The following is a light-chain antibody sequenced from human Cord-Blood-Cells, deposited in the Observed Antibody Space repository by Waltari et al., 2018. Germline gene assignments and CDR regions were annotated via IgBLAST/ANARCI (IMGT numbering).Light chain of an antibody. CDR1: SSDVGSYNL. CDR3: CSYAGSSTYV. CDR2: EVS. Sequence: QSALTQPASVSGSPGQSITISCTGTSSDVGSYNLVSWYQQHPGKAPKLMIYEVSKRHAGVSMLFSGSKSGNTASLTISGLQAEDEADYYCCSYAGSSTYVFGTGTKVTVL. V-gene: IGLV2-23*02. J-gene: IGLJ1*01.